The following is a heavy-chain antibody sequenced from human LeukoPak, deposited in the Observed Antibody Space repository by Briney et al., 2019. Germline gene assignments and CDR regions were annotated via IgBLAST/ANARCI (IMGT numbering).Heavy chain of an antibody. CDR1: GFTFSTYG. J-gene: IGHJ4*02. CDR3: AKGNTANRNPNFDY. V-gene: IGHV3-23*01. Sequence: PGGSLRLSCAASGFTFSTYGMNWVRQAPGKGLEWVSTISGSGDSTYYADTVKGRFTISRDSSRDTLYLQMNSLRAEDTAVYYRAKGNTANRNPNFDYWGQGTLVTVSS. D-gene: IGHD5-18*01. CDR2: ISGSGDST.